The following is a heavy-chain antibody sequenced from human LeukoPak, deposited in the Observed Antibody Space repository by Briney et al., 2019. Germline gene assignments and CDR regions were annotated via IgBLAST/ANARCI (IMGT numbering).Heavy chain of an antibody. CDR1: GGSISSYY. CDR2: IYTSGST. Sequence: SETRSLTCTVSGGSISSYYWSWIRQPAGKGLEWIGRIYTSGSTNYNPSLKSRVSMSVDTSKNQFSLKLSSVTAADTAVYYCASGSRSYYYYYMDVWGKGTTVTVSS. CDR3: ASGSRSYYYYYMDV. D-gene: IGHD6-13*01. J-gene: IGHJ6*03. V-gene: IGHV4-4*07.